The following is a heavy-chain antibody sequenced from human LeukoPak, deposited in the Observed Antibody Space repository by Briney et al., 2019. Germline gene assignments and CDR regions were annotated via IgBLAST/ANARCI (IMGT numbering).Heavy chain of an antibody. D-gene: IGHD3-22*01. J-gene: IGHJ4*02. V-gene: IGHV3-9*01. CDR2: ISWNSGSI. Sequence: GGSLRLSCAASGFTFDDYAVHWVRQAPGKGLEWVSGISWNSGSIGYADSVKGRFTISRDNAKNSLYLQMNSLRAEDTALYYCAKEVIVGNFDYWGQGTLVTVSS. CDR3: AKEVIVGNFDY. CDR1: GFTFDDYA.